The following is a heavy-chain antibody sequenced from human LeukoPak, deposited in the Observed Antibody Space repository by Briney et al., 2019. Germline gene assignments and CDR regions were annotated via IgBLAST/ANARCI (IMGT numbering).Heavy chain of an antibody. Sequence: ASVKVSCKASGGTFSSYAISWVRQAPGQGLEWMGRIIPILGIANYAQKFQGRVTITADKSTSTAYVELSSLRSEDTAVYYCARSKAAAGNFDYWGQGTLVTVSS. CDR3: ARSKAAAGNFDY. V-gene: IGHV1-69*04. CDR2: IIPILGIA. CDR1: GGTFSSYA. J-gene: IGHJ4*02. D-gene: IGHD6-13*01.